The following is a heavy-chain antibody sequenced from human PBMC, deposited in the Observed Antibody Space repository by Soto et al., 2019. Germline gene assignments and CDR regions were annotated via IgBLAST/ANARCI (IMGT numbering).Heavy chain of an antibody. CDR2: IYFIWST. D-gene: IGHD2-21*02. V-gene: IGHV4-31*03. CDR3: ATGDAWGVLLAY. Sequence: TLSLTCTLSVASITRGGYYSSFCRQLPGTGLEWIGYIYFIWSTYYNPSLESRITISLDTSQNQFSLKLSSVSAADTAVYYCATGDAWGVLLAYWGQGTLVTESS. J-gene: IGHJ4*02. CDR1: VASITRGGYY.